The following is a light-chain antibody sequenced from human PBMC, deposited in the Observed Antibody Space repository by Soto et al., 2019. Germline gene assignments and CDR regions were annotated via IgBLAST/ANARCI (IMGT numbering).Light chain of an antibody. V-gene: IGKV1-39*01. Sequence: DIQMTQSPSSLSASVGDRVPITCRASQSISSYLNWYQHKPGKAPKLLIYAASTLQSGVPSRFSGSGSGTDCTLTISSLQPEDFETYYCQQSYSNPITFGQGTRLEIK. CDR1: QSISSY. J-gene: IGKJ5*01. CDR2: AAS. CDR3: QQSYSNPIT.